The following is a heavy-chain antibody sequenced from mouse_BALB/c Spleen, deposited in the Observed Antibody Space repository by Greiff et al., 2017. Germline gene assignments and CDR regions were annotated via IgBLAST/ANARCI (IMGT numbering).Heavy chain of an antibody. CDR3: ARDYYGYGYFDY. V-gene: IGHV7-3*02. J-gene: IGHJ2*01. Sequence: EVMLVESGGGLVQPGGSLRLSCATSGFTFTDYYMSWVRQPPGKALEWLGFIRNKANGYTTEYSASVKGRFTISRDNSQSILYLQMNTLRAEDSATYYCARDYYGYGYFDYWGQGTTLTVSS. CDR2: IRNKANGYTT. CDR1: GFTFTDYY. D-gene: IGHD1-2*01.